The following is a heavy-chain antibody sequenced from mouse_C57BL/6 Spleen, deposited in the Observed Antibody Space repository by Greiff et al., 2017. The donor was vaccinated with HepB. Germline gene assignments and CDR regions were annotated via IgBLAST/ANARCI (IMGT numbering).Heavy chain of an antibody. CDR1: GFNIKNTY. CDR3: ARDYYGISGFAY. V-gene: IGHV14-3*01. J-gene: IGHJ3*01. CDR2: IDPANGNT. D-gene: IGHD1-1*01. Sequence: EVKVVESVAELVRPGASVKLSCTASGFNIKNTYMHWVKQRPEQGLERIGRIDPANGNTKYAPKFQGKATITADTSSNTAYLQLSSLTSEDTAIYYCARDYYGISGFAYWGQGTLVTVSA.